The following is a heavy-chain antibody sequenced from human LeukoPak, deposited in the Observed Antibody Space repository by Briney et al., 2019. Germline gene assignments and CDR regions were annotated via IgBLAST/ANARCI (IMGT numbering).Heavy chain of an antibody. CDR2: IYSGGST. V-gene: IGHV3-53*01. CDR3: ARVSMDQLPPNYYYYYYMDV. CDR1: GFTVSSNY. Sequence: GGSLRLSCAASGFTVSSNYMSWVRQAPGKGLEWVSVIYSGGSTYYADSVKGRFTISRDNSKNTLYLQMNSLRAEDTAVYYCARVSMDQLPPNYYYYYYMDVWGKGTTVTISS. D-gene: IGHD2-2*01. J-gene: IGHJ6*03.